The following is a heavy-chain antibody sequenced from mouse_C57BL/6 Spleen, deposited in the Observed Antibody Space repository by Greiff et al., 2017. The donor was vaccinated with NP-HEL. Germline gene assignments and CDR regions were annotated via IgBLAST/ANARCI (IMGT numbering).Heavy chain of an antibody. CDR3: ERYISNYAMDY. CDR1: GFTFTDYY. V-gene: IGHV7-3*01. Sequence: EVMLVESGGGLVQPGGSLSLSCAASGFTFTDYYMSWVRQPPGKALEWLGFIRNKANGYTTEYSASVKGRFTISRDNSQSILYLQMNALRAEDSATYYCERYISNYAMDYWGQGTSVTVSS. CDR2: IRNKANGYTT. J-gene: IGHJ4*01.